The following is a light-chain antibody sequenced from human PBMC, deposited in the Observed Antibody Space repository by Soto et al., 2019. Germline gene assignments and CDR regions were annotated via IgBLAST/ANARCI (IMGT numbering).Light chain of an antibody. CDR2: DAS. CDR1: QSVNSR. V-gene: IGKV3-15*01. J-gene: IGKJ1*01. CDR3: QQYNNWPWT. Sequence: EIVMTQSPATLSVSPGERATLSCRASQSVNSRVAWYQQKPGQTPRLLIYDASTRATGIPTRFSGSGSGTDFTLTISSLQSEDFAVYYCQQYNNWPWTFGQGTKVDIK.